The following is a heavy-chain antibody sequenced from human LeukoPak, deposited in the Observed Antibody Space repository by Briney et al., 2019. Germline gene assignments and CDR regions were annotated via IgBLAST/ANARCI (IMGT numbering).Heavy chain of an antibody. D-gene: IGHD3-3*01. V-gene: IGHV3-30*02. CDR1: GFTFSSYG. Sequence: PGGSLRLSCAASGFTFSSYGMHWVRQAPGKGLEWVAFIRYDGSNKYYADSVKGRFTISRDNSKNTPYLQMNSLRAEDTAVYYCAKDGPKLRFLEWLLRNWYFDLWGRGTLVTVSS. CDR2: IRYDGSNK. J-gene: IGHJ2*01. CDR3: AKDGPKLRFLEWLLRNWYFDL.